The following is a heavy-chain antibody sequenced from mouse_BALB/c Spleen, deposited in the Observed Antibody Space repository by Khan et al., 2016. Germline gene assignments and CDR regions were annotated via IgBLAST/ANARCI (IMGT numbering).Heavy chain of an antibody. CDR1: GYAFSSYW. V-gene: IGHV1-80*01. CDR3: AGGTPLAY. D-gene: IGHD2-14*01. J-gene: IGHJ3*01. Sequence: QVRLQPSGAELVRPGSSVKISCKASGYAFSSYWMNWVKQRPGQGLEWLGQIYPGDGDTHYNGKCKGKATLTADKSSSTAYMQLSRLRSEDSVVYFCAGGTPLAYWGQGTLVTVSA. CDR2: IYPGDGDT.